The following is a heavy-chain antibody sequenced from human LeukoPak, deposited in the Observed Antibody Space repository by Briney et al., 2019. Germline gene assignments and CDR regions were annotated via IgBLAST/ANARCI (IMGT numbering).Heavy chain of an antibody. CDR3: ARVICSGGSCRFDY. CDR1: GGSISSYY. D-gene: IGHD2-15*01. CDR2: IYYNGST. Sequence: SETLSLTCTVSGGSISSYYWSWIRQPPGKGLEWIGYIYYNGSTNYNPSLKSRVTISVDTSKNQFSLKLSSVTAADTAVYYCARVICSGGSCRFDYWGQGTLVTVSS. V-gene: IGHV4-59*12. J-gene: IGHJ4*02.